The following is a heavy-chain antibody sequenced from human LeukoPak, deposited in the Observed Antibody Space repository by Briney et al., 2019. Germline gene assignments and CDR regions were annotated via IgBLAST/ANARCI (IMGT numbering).Heavy chain of an antibody. V-gene: IGHV3-7*01. Sequence: VGSLRLSCAASGFTFSHYCMTWVRQPPGKGLEWVANIHQEGSGRYYVDSVKGRFTISRDNAKKSLYLQMNSLRAEDTAVYYCASDVVTAIISYWGQGTLVTVSS. CDR1: GFTFSHYC. CDR3: ASDVVTAIISY. CDR2: IHQEGSGR. J-gene: IGHJ4*02. D-gene: IGHD2-21*02.